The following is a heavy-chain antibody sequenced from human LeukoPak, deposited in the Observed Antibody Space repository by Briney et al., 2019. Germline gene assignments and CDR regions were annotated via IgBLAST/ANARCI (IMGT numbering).Heavy chain of an antibody. J-gene: IGHJ4*02. V-gene: IGHV3-23*01. CDR2: ISGSGGST. CDR1: GFTLSSYA. D-gene: IGHD6-19*01. CDR3: AKVWAVAGRGYFDY. Sequence: GGSLRLSCAASGFTLSSYAMSWVRQAPGKGLEWVSAISGSGGSTYYADSVKGRFTISRDNSKNTLYLQMNSLRAEDTAVYYCAKVWAVAGRGYFDYWGQGTLVTVSS.